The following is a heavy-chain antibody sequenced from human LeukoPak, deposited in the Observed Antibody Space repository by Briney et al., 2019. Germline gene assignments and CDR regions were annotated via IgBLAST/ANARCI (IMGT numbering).Heavy chain of an antibody. D-gene: IGHD3-10*02. V-gene: IGHV3-53*01. CDR1: GFTVSSSH. J-gene: IGHJ4*02. CDR2: IYSGGDT. Sequence: PGGSLRLSCAASGFTVSSSHRTWVRQAVGKGLEWVSFIYSGGDTSYADSVKGRFTISRDNSKNTLYLQMNSLRAEDTAVYYCARVYNYVFDYWGQGTLVTVSS. CDR3: ARVYNYVFDY.